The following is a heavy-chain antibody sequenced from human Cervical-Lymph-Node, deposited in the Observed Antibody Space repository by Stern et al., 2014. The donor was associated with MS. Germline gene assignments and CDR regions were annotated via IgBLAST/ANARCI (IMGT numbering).Heavy chain of an antibody. J-gene: IGHJ4*02. D-gene: IGHD3-9*01. V-gene: IGHV3-33*01. CDR2: IWYVGSKK. CDR1: RFDFHNYG. CDR3: TAVNYDILTGYYSDY. Sequence: VQLVESGGGAVHPGKSLRLSCAASRFDFHNYGIHWVRQAPGKGLEWVAVIWYVGSKKFYADFVEGRFTISRDNSKNTAFLQMNSLRAEDTAIYYCTAVNYDILTGYYSDYWGQGTLGTVSS.